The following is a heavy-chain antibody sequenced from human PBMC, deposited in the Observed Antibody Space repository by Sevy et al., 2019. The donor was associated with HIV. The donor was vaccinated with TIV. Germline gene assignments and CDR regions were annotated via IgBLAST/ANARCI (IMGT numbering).Heavy chain of an antibody. CDR2: IFSSGST. CDR3: VSLFLSYRGGWSYFDY. J-gene: IGHJ4*02. D-gene: IGHD6-19*01. Sequence: QLGGSLRLSCAISGFTVNDKYIIWVRQAPGKGLEWVSVIFSSGSTYYADSAKGRFTISRENSKNTVDLQMNSVRAEDPAVYYCVSLFLSYRGGWSYFDYWGQGTLVTVSS. V-gene: IGHV3-66*02. CDR1: GFTVNDKY.